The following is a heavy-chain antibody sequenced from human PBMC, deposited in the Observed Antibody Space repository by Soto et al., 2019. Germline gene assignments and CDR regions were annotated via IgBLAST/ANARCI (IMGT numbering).Heavy chain of an antibody. CDR2: IIPILGIA. V-gene: IGHV1-69*02. CDR1: GGTFSSYT. J-gene: IGHJ4*02. D-gene: IGHD6-13*01. CDR3: SFYSSSWYEGVDY. Sequence: QVQLVQSRAEVKKPGSSVKVSCKASGGTFSSYTISWVRQAPGQGLEWMGRIIPILGIANYAQKFQGRVTITADKSTSTAYMELSSLRSEDTAVYYCSFYSSSWYEGVDYWGQGTLVTVSS.